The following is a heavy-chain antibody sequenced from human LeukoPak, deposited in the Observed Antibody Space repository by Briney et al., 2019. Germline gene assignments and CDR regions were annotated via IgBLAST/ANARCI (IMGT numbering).Heavy chain of an antibody. CDR2: ISGYNDNT. CDR3: ARVGYCSGGSCSMDV. J-gene: IGHJ6*03. D-gene: IGHD2-15*01. CDR1: GYTFTSYG. V-gene: IGHV1-18*01. Sequence: ASVKVSCTASGYTFTSYGISWVRQAPGQGLEWMGWISGYNDNTNYAQKVQGRVTMTTDTSTSTAYMELRSLRSDDTAVYYCARVGYCSGGSCSMDVWGKGTTVTVSS.